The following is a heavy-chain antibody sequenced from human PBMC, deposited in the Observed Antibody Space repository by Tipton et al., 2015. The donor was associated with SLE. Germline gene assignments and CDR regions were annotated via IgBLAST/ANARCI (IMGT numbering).Heavy chain of an antibody. CDR2: IRSKAYGGTT. J-gene: IGHJ4*02. V-gene: IGHV3-49*04. Sequence: RSLRLSCTASGFTFGDYAMSWVRQAPGKGLEWVGFIRSKAYGGTTEYAASVKGRFTISRDDSKSIAYLQMNSLKTEDTAVYYCTRAGGYGDYVDYWGQGTLVTVSS. CDR3: TRAGGYGDYVDY. CDR1: GFTFGDYA. D-gene: IGHD3-10*01.